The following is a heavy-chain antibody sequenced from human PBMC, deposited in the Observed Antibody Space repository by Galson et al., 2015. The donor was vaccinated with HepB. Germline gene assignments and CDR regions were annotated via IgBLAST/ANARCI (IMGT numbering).Heavy chain of an antibody. Sequence: SLRLSCAASGFTFSDYYMSWIRQAPGKGLEWVSYISSSSSYTNYADSVKGRFTISRDNAKNSLYLQMNSLRAEDTAVYYCARDNGDVVVPAASIHYYYYYGMDVWGQGTTVTVSS. CDR2: ISSSSSYT. J-gene: IGHJ6*02. CDR3: ARDNGDVVVPAASIHYYYYYGMDV. D-gene: IGHD2-2*01. CDR1: GFTFSDYY. V-gene: IGHV3-11*06.